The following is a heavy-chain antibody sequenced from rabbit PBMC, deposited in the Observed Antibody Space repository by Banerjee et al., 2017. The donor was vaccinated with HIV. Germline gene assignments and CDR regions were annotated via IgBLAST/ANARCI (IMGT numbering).Heavy chain of an antibody. D-gene: IGHD8-1*01. CDR3: ARTYDGNSVFFNL. J-gene: IGHJ4*01. Sequence: QEQLVESGGGLVQPEGSLTLTCTASGFSFSSHYYMCWVRQAPGKGLECIASIYTSSGHTYYATWAKGRFTISKTSSTTVTLQMTSLTAADTATYFCARTYDGNSVFFNLWGQGTLVTVS. V-gene: IGHV1S45*01. CDR1: GFSFSSHYY. CDR2: IYTSSGHT.